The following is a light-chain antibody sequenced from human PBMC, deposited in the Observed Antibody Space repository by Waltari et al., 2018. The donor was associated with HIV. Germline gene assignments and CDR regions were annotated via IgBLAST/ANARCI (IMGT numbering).Light chain of an antibody. Sequence: EIVLTQSPATLSLSPGERATLSCRASQSVSSYLAWYQQTPGQAPRLLIYDASNRATGTLARFSGRGSETDFTFTITSLEPEDFAVYDCQQRNSGLLTLGGGTKVEIK. CDR1: QSVSSY. CDR3: QQRNSGLLT. J-gene: IGKJ4*01. V-gene: IGKV3-11*01. CDR2: DAS.